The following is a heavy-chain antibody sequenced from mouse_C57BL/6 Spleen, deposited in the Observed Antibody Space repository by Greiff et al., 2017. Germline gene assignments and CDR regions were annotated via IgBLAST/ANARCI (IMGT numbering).Heavy chain of an antibody. CDR2: IYPGSGST. J-gene: IGHJ2*01. V-gene: IGHV1-55*01. D-gene: IGHD2-4*01. CDR3: AREDYDYDGKNYFDY. Sequence: QVQLQQPGAELVKPGASVKMSCKASGYTFTSYWITWVKQRPGQGLEWIGDIYPGSGSTNYNEKFKSKATLTVDTSSSTAYMQLSSLTSEDSAVYYCAREDYDYDGKNYFDYWGQGTTLTVSS. CDR1: GYTFTSYW.